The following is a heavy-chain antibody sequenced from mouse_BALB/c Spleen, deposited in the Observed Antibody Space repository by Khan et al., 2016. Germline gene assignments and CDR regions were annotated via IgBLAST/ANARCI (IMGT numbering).Heavy chain of an antibody. D-gene: IGHD2-2*01. CDR3: ARDMEGYDYAIDY. CDR2: IRNKANGYTT. Sequence: EVELVESGGGLVQPGGSLRLTCATSGFTFSDYYMRWVRQPPGKALEWLGFIRNKANGYTTEYSASVKGRFTISCDNSQSILYLQMNTLSAEDSATYYCARDMEGYDYAIDYWGQGTSVTVSS. V-gene: IGHV7-3*02. CDR1: GFTFSDYY. J-gene: IGHJ4*01.